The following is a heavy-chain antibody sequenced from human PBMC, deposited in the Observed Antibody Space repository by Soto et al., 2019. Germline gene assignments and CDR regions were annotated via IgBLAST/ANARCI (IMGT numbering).Heavy chain of an antibody. Sequence: QVQLQESGPGLVKPSQTLSLTCTVSGGSIGSGAYYWSWIRQHPGKGLEWIGYIYDSGSTYYNPSLKSRVTISVYTSKNQFSLKLSSVTAADTAVYYCAKADFGDDNWLDPWGQGTLVTVSS. V-gene: IGHV4-31*03. CDR3: AKADFGDDNWLDP. J-gene: IGHJ5*02. CDR1: GGSIGSGAYY. D-gene: IGHD4-17*01. CDR2: IYDSGST.